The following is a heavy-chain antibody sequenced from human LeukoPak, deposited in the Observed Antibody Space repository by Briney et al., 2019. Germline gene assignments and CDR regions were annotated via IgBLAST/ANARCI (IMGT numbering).Heavy chain of an antibody. V-gene: IGHV3-21*01. CDR1: GFTFSIYS. J-gene: IGHJ5*02. CDR2: IIGSRSYI. Sequence: GGSLRLSCSASGFTFSIYSMNWVRQAPGKGLEWFSSIIGSRSYIYYADSVKGRFTISRDNGKKSLYLQMNSLRVEDTAVYYCARDAERVTMTSSRLDPWGERILVTVSS. CDR3: ARDAERVTMTSSRLDP. D-gene: IGHD1-1*01.